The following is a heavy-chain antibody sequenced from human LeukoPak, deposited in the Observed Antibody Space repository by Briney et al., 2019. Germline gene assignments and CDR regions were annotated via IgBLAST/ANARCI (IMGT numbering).Heavy chain of an antibody. V-gene: IGHV3-11*06. CDR1: GFTFSYYY. CDR3: ARVGATGYFQH. CDR2: ISSSSSDT. D-gene: IGHD1-26*01. J-gene: IGHJ1*01. Sequence: GGSLILACAASGFTFSYYYLTWIRQAPGKGLEWVSYISSSSSDTNYADSVRGRFTISRDNANKSLYLQMNSLRDEDTAVYYCARVGATGYFQHWGQGALVTVSS.